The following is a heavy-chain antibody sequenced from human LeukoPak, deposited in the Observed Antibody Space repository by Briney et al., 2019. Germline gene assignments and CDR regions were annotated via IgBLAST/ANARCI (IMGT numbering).Heavy chain of an antibody. D-gene: IGHD3-16*01. CDR2: IIPIFGTA. Sequence: SVKVSCKASGGTFSSYAISWVRQAPGQGLEWMGGIIPIFGTANYAQKFQGRVAMTTDTSTSTAYMELRSLRSDDTAVYYCARGGADIDGWGQGTLVTVSS. J-gene: IGHJ4*02. CDR1: GGTFSSYA. V-gene: IGHV1-69*05. CDR3: ARGGADIDG.